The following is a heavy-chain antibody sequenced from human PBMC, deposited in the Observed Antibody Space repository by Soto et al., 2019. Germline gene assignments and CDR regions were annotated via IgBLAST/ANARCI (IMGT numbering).Heavy chain of an antibody. CDR1: GGSISSSNW. V-gene: IGHV4-4*02. CDR2: IYHSGST. Sequence: SETLSLTCAVSGGSISSSNWWSWVRQPPGKGLEWIGEIYHSGSTNYNPSLKSRVTISVDKSKNQFSLKLSSVTAADTAVYYCARHDPYYDILTGYADYWGLGTLVTVPQ. J-gene: IGHJ4*02. CDR3: ARHDPYYDILTGYADY. D-gene: IGHD3-9*01.